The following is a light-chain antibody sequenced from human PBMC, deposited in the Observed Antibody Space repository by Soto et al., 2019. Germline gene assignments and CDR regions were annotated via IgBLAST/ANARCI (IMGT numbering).Light chain of an antibody. CDR3: QQYNNWPPIT. Sequence: EIVMTQSPATLSVSPGERATLSCRASQSVSSKLAWYQQKPGQAPRLLIYGASTRATGIPARFSGSGSGTEFTLNISSLQSEDFATYYCQQYNNWPPITLGQGTRLEIK. V-gene: IGKV3-15*01. CDR2: GAS. J-gene: IGKJ5*01. CDR1: QSVSSK.